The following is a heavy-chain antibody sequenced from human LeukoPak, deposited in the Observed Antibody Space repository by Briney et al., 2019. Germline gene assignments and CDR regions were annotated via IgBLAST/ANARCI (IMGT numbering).Heavy chain of an antibody. CDR2: ISSSGSTI. CDR3: ARDRGYSSSWYQDY. D-gene: IGHD6-13*01. Sequence: GGSLRLSCAASGFTFSSYEMNWVRQAPGKGLEWVSYISSSGSTIYYADSVKGRFAISRDNANNSLYLQMNSLRAEDTAVYYCARDRGYSSSWYQDYWGQGTLVTVSS. CDR1: GFTFSSYE. J-gene: IGHJ4*02. V-gene: IGHV3-48*03.